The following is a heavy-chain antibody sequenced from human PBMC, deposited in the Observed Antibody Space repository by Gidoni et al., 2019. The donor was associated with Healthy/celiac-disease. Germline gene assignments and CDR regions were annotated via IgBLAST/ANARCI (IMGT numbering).Heavy chain of an antibody. CDR3: ARDGIAAAGADAFDI. V-gene: IGHV1-46*03. CDR2: INPSGGST. CDR1: GYTFTSYY. D-gene: IGHD6-13*01. J-gene: IGHJ3*02. Sequence: QVQLVQSGAEVKKPGASVKVYCKASGYTFTSYYMHWVRQAPGQGLEWMGIINPSGGSTSYAQKFQGRVTMTRDTSTSTVYMELSSLRSEDTAVYYCARDGIAAAGADAFDIWGQGTMVTVSS.